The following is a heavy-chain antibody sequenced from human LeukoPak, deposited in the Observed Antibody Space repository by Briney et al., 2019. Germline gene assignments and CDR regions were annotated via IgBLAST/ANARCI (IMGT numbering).Heavy chain of an antibody. D-gene: IGHD3-9*01. CDR1: GYTFTSYG. CDR2: IIPIFGTA. J-gene: IGHJ5*02. Sequence: SVKVSCKASGYTFTSYGISWVRQAPGQGLEWMGGIIPIFGTANYAQKFQGRVTITADKSTSTAYMELRSLRFDDTAIYYCVKDWHILTGRNCFDPWGQGTLVTVSS. V-gene: IGHV1-69*06. CDR3: VKDWHILTGRNCFDP.